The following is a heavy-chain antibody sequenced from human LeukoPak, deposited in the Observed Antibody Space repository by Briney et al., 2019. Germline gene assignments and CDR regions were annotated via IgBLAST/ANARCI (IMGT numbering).Heavy chain of an antibody. J-gene: IGHJ4*02. V-gene: IGHV1-18*01. CDR3: ARDYGDYDRFDC. CDR1: GYTFTSYG. Sequence: GASVKVSCKASGYTFTSYGISWVRQAPGQGLEWMGWISAYNDNTNYAQEFQGRVTMTTDTSTSTAYMELRSLRSDDTAVYYCARDYGDYDRFDCWGQGTLVTVSS. CDR2: ISAYNDNT. D-gene: IGHD4-17*01.